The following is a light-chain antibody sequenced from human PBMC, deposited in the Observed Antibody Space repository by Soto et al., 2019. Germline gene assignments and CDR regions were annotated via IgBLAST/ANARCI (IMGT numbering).Light chain of an antibody. V-gene: IGKV3-15*01. J-gene: IGKJ1*01. CDR3: QQSSNWPRT. Sequence: MQSPAPLSVSPGERVTLSCRASHFISNSLAWYQQRPGQPPRLLIYGASTRAAGISARFSGSGSGTEFTLTISSLQSEDFAVYYCQQSSNWPRTFGLWTK. CDR2: GAS. CDR1: HFISNS.